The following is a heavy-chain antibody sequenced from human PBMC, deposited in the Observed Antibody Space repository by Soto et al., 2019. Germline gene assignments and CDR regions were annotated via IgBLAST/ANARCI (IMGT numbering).Heavy chain of an antibody. CDR3: ARGGTGTFYYYYYYMDV. CDR2: IYYSGST. J-gene: IGHJ6*03. Sequence: QVQLQESGPGLVKPSETLSLTCTVSGGSISSYYWSWIRQPPGKGLEWIGYIYYSGSTNYNPSLKSRVTISVDTSKNQFSLKLSSVTAADTAVYYCARGGTGTFYYYYYYMDVWGKGPRSPSP. V-gene: IGHV4-59*01. D-gene: IGHD1-1*01. CDR1: GGSISSYY.